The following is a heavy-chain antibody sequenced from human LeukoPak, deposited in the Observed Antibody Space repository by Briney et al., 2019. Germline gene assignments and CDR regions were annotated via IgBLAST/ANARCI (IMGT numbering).Heavy chain of an antibody. CDR3: ARARTGYYYPDAFDM. D-gene: IGHD3-22*01. J-gene: IGHJ3*02. Sequence: SETLSLTCAVYGGSISSYYWSWIRQPPGKGLEWIGYMYYSGSTNYNPSLKSRVTISVDTSKNQFSLKLSSVTAADTAVYYCARARTGYYYPDAFDMWGQGTMVAVSS. V-gene: IGHV4-59*01. CDR1: GGSISSYY. CDR2: MYYSGST.